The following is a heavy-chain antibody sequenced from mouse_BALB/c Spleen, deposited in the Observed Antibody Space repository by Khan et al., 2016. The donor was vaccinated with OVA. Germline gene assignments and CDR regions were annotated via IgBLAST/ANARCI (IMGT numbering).Heavy chain of an antibody. D-gene: IGHD1-1*01. CDR2: INTYTGEP. V-gene: IGHV9-3-1*01. CDR1: GFTFTNYG. CDR3: ARGYDGSDYAMDY. J-gene: IGHJ4*01. Sequence: QIQLVQSGPELKTPGETVKISCKASGFTFTNYGMNWVKQSHGKGLKWMGWINTYTGEPTYTDDFKGRFAFSLETSATTAYLQINNLKNEDTSTYFCARGYDGSDYAMDYCGQGTSVTVSS.